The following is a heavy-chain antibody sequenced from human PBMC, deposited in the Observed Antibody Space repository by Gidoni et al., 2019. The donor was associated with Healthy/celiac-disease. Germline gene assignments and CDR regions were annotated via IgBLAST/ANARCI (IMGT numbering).Heavy chain of an antibody. CDR1: GYTFTSYY. J-gene: IGHJ3*02. D-gene: IGHD3-22*01. CDR2: INPSGGST. Sequence: QVQLVQSGAEVKKPGASVKVSCKASGYTFTSYYMPWVRQAPGQGLEWMGIINPSGGSTSYAQKFQGRVTMTRDTSTSTVYMELSSLRSEDTAVYYCARRGYDSSGYYYLNAFDIWGQGTMVTVSS. V-gene: IGHV1-46*01. CDR3: ARRGYDSSGYYYLNAFDI.